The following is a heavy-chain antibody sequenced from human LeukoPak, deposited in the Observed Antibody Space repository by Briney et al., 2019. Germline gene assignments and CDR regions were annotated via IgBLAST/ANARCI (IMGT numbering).Heavy chain of an antibody. CDR2: IYYTGST. V-gene: IGHV4-59*08. Sequence: SETLSLTCTVSGGSISRDYWSWIRQPPGKGLEWIGYIYYTGSTNYNPSLKSRVTISVDTSKSQFSLNLNSVTAADTAVYYCAWIISATGTGGYYFNYWGQGTLVTVSS. CDR1: GGSISRDY. D-gene: IGHD6-13*01. CDR3: AWIISATGTGGYYFNY. J-gene: IGHJ4*02.